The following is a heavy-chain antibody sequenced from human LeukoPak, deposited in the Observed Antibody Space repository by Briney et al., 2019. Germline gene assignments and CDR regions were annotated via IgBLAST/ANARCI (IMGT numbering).Heavy chain of an antibody. CDR3: ARDLVVPAAYWFDP. V-gene: IGHV4-34*01. Sequence: SETLSLTRAVYGGSFSGYYWSWIRQPPGKGLEWIGEINHSGSTNYNPSLKSRVTISVDTSKNQFSLKLSPVTAADTAVYYCARDLVVPAAYWFDPWGQGTLVTVSS. D-gene: IGHD2-2*01. CDR1: GGSFSGYY. J-gene: IGHJ5*02. CDR2: INHSGST.